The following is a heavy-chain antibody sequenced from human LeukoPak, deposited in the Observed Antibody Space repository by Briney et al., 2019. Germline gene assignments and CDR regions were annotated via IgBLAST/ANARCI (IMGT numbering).Heavy chain of an antibody. V-gene: IGHV3-66*01. CDR2: IYSGGST. D-gene: IGHD2/OR15-2a*01. CDR1: GFTFSSNY. CDR3: ATRAPFSKPPLSDY. Sequence: GGSLRLSCAASGFTFSSNYMSWVRQAPGKGLEWVSVIYSGGSTYYADSVKGRFTISRDNSKNTLYLQMNSLRAEDTAVYYCATRAPFSKPPLSDYWGQGTLVTVSS. J-gene: IGHJ4*02.